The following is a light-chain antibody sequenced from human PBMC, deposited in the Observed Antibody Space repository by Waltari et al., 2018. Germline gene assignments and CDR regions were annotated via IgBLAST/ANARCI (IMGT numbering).Light chain of an antibody. V-gene: IGLV3-21*02. CDR3: QVWDNSGDHPVV. J-gene: IGLJ3*02. Sequence: YLVSQPPSVSLAPGQTATVTCERAHIRRKIVHWYQQKPGQAPILVVYDDRDRPSGIPERFSGSNSGDTATLTISGVEAGDEADYYCQVWDNSGDHPVVFGGGTKLTVL. CDR1: HIRRKI. CDR2: DDR.